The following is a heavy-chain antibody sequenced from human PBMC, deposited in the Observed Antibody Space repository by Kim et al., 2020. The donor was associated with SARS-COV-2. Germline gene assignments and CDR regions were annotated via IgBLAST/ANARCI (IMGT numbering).Heavy chain of an antibody. V-gene: IGHV1-18*01. D-gene: IGHD2-8*02. Sequence: ASVKVSCKASGYDFGNYAITWVRQAPGQGPEWMGWISTYNGVTNYAQKLQDRLTLTTETSTTTAYMELRSLRFDDTAVYYCARVREYYTAFSGHHFFDYWGQGALVTVSS. CDR2: ISTYNGVT. CDR3: ARVREYYTAFSGHHFFDY. J-gene: IGHJ4*02. CDR1: GYDFGNYA.